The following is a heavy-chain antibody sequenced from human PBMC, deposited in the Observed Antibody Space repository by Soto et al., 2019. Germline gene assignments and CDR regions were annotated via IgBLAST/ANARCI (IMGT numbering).Heavy chain of an antibody. Sequence: GGSLRLSCAASGFTFSSYGMNWVRQAPGKGLEWVSSISSSSSYIYYADSVKGRFTISRDNSKNTLYLQMNSLRAEDTAVYYCAKAEGYSSGWYLWRYYFDYWGQGTLVTVSS. CDR3: AKAEGYSSGWYLWRYYFDY. CDR1: GFTFSSYG. J-gene: IGHJ4*02. CDR2: ISSSSSYI. D-gene: IGHD6-19*01. V-gene: IGHV3-21*04.